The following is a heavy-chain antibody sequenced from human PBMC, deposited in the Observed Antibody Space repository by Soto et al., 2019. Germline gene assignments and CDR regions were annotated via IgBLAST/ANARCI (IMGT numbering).Heavy chain of an antibody. Sequence: QVQLVQSGAEVKKPGSSVRVSCQASGGTFTTYAFNWVRQAPAQGLEWMGGIIPMYNKPNYAPNFLGRVTISADPSTSTAYMALTTLRSEDTAVYFCARGYSGGYYYAMDVWGQGTTVTVSS. J-gene: IGHJ6*02. CDR1: GGTFTTYA. CDR2: IIPMYNKP. D-gene: IGHD4-4*01. V-gene: IGHV1-69*01. CDR3: ARGYSGGYYYAMDV.